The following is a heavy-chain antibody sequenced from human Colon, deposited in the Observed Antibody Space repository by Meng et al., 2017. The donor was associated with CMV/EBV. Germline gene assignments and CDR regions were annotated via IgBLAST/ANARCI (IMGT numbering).Heavy chain of an antibody. CDR1: GFTFSSYS. J-gene: IGHJ4*02. CDR2: ISSSSSYI. CDR3: ARGRSEYSSSSFGY. Sequence: GESLKISCAASGFTFSSYSMNWVRQAPGKGMEWVSSISSSSSYIYYADSVKGRFTISRDNAKNSLYLQMNSLRAGDTAVYYCARGRSEYSSSSFGYWGQGTLVTVSS. V-gene: IGHV3-21*01. D-gene: IGHD6-6*01.